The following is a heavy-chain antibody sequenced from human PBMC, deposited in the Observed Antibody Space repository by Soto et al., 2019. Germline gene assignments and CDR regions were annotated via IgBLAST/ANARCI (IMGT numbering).Heavy chain of an antibody. CDR2: INHSGST. CDR3: ARPYSGGWTYYYYYGMDV. D-gene: IGHD6-19*01. Sequence: PSETLSLTCAVYGGSFSGYYWSWIRQPPGKGLEWIGEINHSGSTNYNPSLKSRVTISVDTSKNQFSLKLSSVTAADTAVYYCARPYSGGWTYYYYYGMDVWGQGTTVTVSS. V-gene: IGHV4-34*01. J-gene: IGHJ6*02. CDR1: GGSFSGYY.